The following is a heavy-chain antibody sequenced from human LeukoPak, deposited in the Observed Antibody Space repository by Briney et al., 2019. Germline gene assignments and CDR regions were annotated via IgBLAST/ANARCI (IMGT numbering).Heavy chain of an antibody. CDR1: GGTFSSYT. J-gene: IGHJ4*02. CDR2: IIPILGIA. V-gene: IGHV1-69*02. D-gene: IGHD3-3*01. Sequence: VASVKVSCKASGGTFSSYTISWVRQAPGQGLEWMGRIIPILGIANYAQKFQGRVTITAVKSTSTAYMELSSLRSEDTAVYYCARAEAITIFLDLGHWGQGTLVTVSS. CDR3: ARAEAITIFLDLGH.